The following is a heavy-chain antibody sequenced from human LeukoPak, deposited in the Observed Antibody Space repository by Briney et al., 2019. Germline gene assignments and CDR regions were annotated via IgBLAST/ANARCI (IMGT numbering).Heavy chain of an antibody. D-gene: IGHD5-18*01. Sequence: ASVKVSCKASGYTFTGYYMHWVRQAPGQGLEWMGWINPNSGGTNYAQKFQGRVTMTRDMSTSTVYMELSSLRSEDTAVYYCASSLDTAMMEFDPWGQGTLVTVSS. V-gene: IGHV1-2*02. J-gene: IGHJ5*02. CDR1: GYTFTGYY. CDR2: INPNSGGT. CDR3: ASSLDTAMMEFDP.